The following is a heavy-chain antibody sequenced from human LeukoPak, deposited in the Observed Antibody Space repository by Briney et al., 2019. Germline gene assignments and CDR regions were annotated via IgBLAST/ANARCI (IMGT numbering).Heavy chain of an antibody. CDR3: ARPKGE. J-gene: IGHJ4*02. Sequence: GASVKVSCKASGYTFTGYYMHWVRQAPGQGREWMGRIIPIFGTANYAQKFQGRVKITTNESTSEAYMELSSLRAEDTAVYYCARPKGEWGQGTLVTVSS. CDR1: GYTFTGYY. CDR2: IIPIFGTA. V-gene: IGHV1-69*05. D-gene: IGHD3-10*01.